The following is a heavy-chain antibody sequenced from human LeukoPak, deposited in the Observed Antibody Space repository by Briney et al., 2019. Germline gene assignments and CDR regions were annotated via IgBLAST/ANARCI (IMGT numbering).Heavy chain of an antibody. D-gene: IGHD4-17*01. J-gene: IGHJ4*02. CDR1: GFAFSRYS. Sequence: GGALRLSCAASGFAFSRYSMNWVRQAPGKGLEWVSSISYSGPHMFYADSVRGRFTISRDNAENSLFLQMNSLRAEDTAVYFCASNDYRDEGIDSWGQGTLVTVSS. V-gene: IGHV3-21*01. CDR2: ISYSGPHM. CDR3: ASNDYRDEGIDS.